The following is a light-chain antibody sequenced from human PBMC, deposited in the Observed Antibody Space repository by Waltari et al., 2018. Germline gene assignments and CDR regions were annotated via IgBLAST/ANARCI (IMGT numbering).Light chain of an antibody. Sequence: DIHLTQSPSSLSASVGDRVTITSRTTQTVIIYLNWYQQKPGKAPKLLIYAASSLQSGVPSRFSGSGSGTDFTLTISSLQPEDFATYYCQQSYSGPITFGQGTRLENK. CDR3: QQSYSGPIT. V-gene: IGKV1-39*01. J-gene: IGKJ5*01. CDR1: QTVIIY. CDR2: AAS.